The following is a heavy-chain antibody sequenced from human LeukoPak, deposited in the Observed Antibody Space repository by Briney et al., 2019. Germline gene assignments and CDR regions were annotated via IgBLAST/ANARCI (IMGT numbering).Heavy chain of an antibody. Sequence: SETLSLTCAVYGGYFSGYYWSWIRQPPAKGLEWIGEINHSGSNNHNPSLKSRATISVDTSKNQLSLKLSSVTAADTAVYYCARGPPQYSGSYVVGYWGQGTLVTVSS. CDR1: GGYFSGYY. V-gene: IGHV4-34*04. CDR3: ARGPPQYSGSYVVGY. J-gene: IGHJ4*02. D-gene: IGHD1-26*01. CDR2: INHSGSN.